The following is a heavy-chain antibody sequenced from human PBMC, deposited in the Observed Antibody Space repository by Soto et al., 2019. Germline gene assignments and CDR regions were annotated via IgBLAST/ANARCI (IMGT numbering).Heavy chain of an antibody. Sequence: SLRLSCAASGFTFSSYAMHWVRQAPGKGLEWVAVISYDGSNKYYADSVKGRFTISRDNSKNTLYLQMNSLRAEDTAAYYCARSRGSDYYYYYGMDVWGQGTTVTVSS. D-gene: IGHD3-10*01. J-gene: IGHJ6*01. V-gene: IGHV3-30-3*01. CDR2: ISYDGSNK. CDR3: ARSRGSDYYYYYGMDV. CDR1: GFTFSSYA.